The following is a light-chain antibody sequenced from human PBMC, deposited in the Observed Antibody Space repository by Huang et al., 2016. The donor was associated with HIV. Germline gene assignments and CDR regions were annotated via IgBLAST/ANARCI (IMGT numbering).Light chain of an antibody. V-gene: IGKV1-39*01. CDR1: QAIGNY. CDR3: QQSYSTPQT. Sequence: DIQMTQSQASLSASVGDRVTITCRASQAIGNYLNWYRQTPGKAPTLLIYATSSLQSGVPSRFSGSGSGTDFTLTISSLQPEDFATFYCQQSYSTPQTFGQGTKVDLK. J-gene: IGKJ1*01. CDR2: ATS.